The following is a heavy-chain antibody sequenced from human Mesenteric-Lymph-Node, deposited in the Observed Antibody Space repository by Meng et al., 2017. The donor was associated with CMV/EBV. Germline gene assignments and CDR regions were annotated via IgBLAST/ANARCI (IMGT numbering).Heavy chain of an antibody. V-gene: IGHV4-34*01. CDR3: ARGSSYDILTGYFDY. Sequence: GQLHQWGEGLLKPSETLSVTCAVYGGSFSGYYWNWIRQSPEKGLEWIGEINHSGSTTYNPSFTSRIIISVDTSTNQISLNMSSVTAADTAVYYCARGSSYDILTGYFDYWGQGALVTVS. CDR2: INHSGST. J-gene: IGHJ4*02. CDR1: GGSFSGYY. D-gene: IGHD3-9*01.